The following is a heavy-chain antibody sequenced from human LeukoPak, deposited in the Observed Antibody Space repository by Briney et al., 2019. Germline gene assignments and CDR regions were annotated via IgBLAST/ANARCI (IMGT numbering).Heavy chain of an antibody. Sequence: KSGGSLRLSCTASGFTFSSYAMSWVRQAPGKGLEWIGHMYTSGSTNYNPSLKSRVTISVDTSKNRSSLKLNSVTASDTAVYYCARAQMLTDVFSDGMDYFDYWGQGTLVTVSS. V-gene: IGHV4-4*08. CDR1: GFTFSSYA. D-gene: IGHD1-14*01. CDR2: MYTSGST. CDR3: ARAQMLTDVFSDGMDYFDY. J-gene: IGHJ4*02.